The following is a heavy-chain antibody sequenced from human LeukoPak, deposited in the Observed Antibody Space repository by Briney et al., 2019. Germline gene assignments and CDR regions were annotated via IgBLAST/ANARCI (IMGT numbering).Heavy chain of an antibody. V-gene: IGHV4-39*02. J-gene: IGHJ4*02. CDR2: IYYSGST. CDR3: AREEQGWELLWGEGFDY. Sequence: SETLSLTCTVSGGSISSSSYYWGWIRQPPGKGLEWIGSIYYSGSTYYNPSLKSRVTISVDTSKNQFSLKLSSVTAADTAVYYCAREEQGWELLWGEGFDYWGQGTLVTVSS. D-gene: IGHD1-26*01. CDR1: GGSISSSSYY.